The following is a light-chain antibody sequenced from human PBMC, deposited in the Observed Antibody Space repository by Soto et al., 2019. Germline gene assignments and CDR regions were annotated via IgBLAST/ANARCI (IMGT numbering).Light chain of an antibody. CDR2: EVS. J-gene: IGLJ1*01. V-gene: IGLV2-14*01. CDR1: SSDVGRYNH. Sequence: QSALTQPASVYGSPGQSITISCTGTSSDVGRYNHVSWYQHHPGKAPKLLISEVSKRPSGVSNRFSGSKSDYTASLTISGLQAEDEADYYCNSHTSGAFLVFGTGTKLTVL. CDR3: NSHTSGAFLV.